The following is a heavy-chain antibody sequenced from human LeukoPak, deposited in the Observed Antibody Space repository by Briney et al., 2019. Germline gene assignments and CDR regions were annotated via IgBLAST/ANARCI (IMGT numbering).Heavy chain of an antibody. J-gene: IGHJ4*02. CDR3: ARVRIEVPAAMPDY. Sequence: SVKVSCKASGGTFSSYAISWVRQAPGQGLEWMGRIIPILGIANYAQKFQGRVTITADKSTSTAYMELSSLRSEDTAVYYCARVRIEVPAAMPDYWGQGTLVTVSS. CDR1: GGTFSSYA. CDR2: IIPILGIA. D-gene: IGHD2-2*01. V-gene: IGHV1-69*04.